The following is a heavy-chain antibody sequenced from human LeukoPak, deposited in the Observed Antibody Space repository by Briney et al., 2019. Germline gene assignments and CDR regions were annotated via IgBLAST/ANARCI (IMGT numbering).Heavy chain of an antibody. CDR3: AHNERPLGYCSSTSCYGNWFDP. CDR2: IYWNDDK. Sequence: SGPTLVKPTQTLTLTCTFSGFSLSTSGVGVGWIRQPLGKALEWLALIYWNDDKRYSPSLKSRLTITKDTSKNQVVLTMTNMDPVDTATYYCAHNERPLGYCSSTSCYGNWFDPWGQGTLVTVSS. D-gene: IGHD2-2*01. CDR1: GFSLSTSGVG. V-gene: IGHV2-5*01. J-gene: IGHJ5*02.